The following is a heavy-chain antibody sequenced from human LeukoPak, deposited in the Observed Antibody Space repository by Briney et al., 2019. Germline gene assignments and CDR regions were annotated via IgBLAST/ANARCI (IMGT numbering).Heavy chain of an antibody. D-gene: IGHD3-10*01. CDR3: ARALGSGWVYFL. V-gene: IGHV3-74*01. CDR1: GFTFSSYW. Sequence: EGSLRLSCAASGFTFSSYWMHWVRQAPGKGLVWVSCINSDGSSTSYADSVKGRFTISRDNAKNTLYLQMNSLRVEDTAVYYCARALGSGWVYFLGGQGTLVTVSS. J-gene: IGHJ4*02. CDR2: INSDGSST.